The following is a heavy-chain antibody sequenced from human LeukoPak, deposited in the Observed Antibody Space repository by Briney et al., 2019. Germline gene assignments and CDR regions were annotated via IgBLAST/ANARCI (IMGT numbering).Heavy chain of an antibody. J-gene: IGHJ4*02. CDR2: INHSGST. CDR3: ATPDSSGYYYLY. V-gene: IGHV4-34*01. Sequence: SETLSLTCAVYGGSFSGYYWSWIRQPPGKGLEWIGEINHSGSTNYNPSLKSRVTISVDTSKNQFSLKLTSVTAADTAVYYCATPDSSGYYYLYWGQGTLVTVSS. D-gene: IGHD3-22*01. CDR1: GGSFSGYY.